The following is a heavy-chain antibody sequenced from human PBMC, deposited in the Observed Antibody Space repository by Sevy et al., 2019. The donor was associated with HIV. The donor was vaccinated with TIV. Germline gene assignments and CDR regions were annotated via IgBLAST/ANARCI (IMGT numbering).Heavy chain of an antibody. CDR1: GFTLNSYW. V-gene: IGHV3-7*01. CDR2: IKRDGSVK. Sequence: GGSLRLSCVASGFTLNSYWMSWVRQAPGKGLEWVANIKRDGSVKYYVDSVKGRFTISRDNARNSLYLQMNSLRVEDTALYYCVRAIAADVSFWGQGTLVTVSS. J-gene: IGHJ4*02. CDR3: VRAIAADVSF. D-gene: IGHD6-13*01.